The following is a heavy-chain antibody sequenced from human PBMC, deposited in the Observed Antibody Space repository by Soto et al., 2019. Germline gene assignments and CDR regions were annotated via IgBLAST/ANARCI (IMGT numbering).Heavy chain of an antibody. V-gene: IGHV3-21*04. CDR3: AGPYITYFDY. CDR1: GFPFSSYS. D-gene: IGHD1-20*01. Sequence: GSLRLSCAASGFPFSSYSMSWVRQAPGKGLEWVSSITSSGFDIYYADSVKGRFSISRDNAKNQFSLKLSSVTAADTAVYYCAGPYITYFDYWGQGTLVTVSS. J-gene: IGHJ4*02. CDR2: ITSSGFDI.